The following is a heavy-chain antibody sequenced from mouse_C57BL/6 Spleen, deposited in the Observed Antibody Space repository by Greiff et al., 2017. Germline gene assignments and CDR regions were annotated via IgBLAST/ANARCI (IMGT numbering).Heavy chain of an antibody. D-gene: IGHD1-1*01. V-gene: IGHV1-5*01. J-gene: IGHJ2*01. CDR2: IYPGNSDT. Sequence: VQLKQSGTVLARPGASVKMSCKTSGYTFTSYWMHWVKQRPGQGLEWIGAIYPGNSDTSYNQKFKGKATLTAVTSASTAYMELSSLTNEASAVYYCTNPFYYYGSSHYFDYWGQGTTLTVSS. CDR1: GYTFTSYW. CDR3: TNPFYYYGSSHYFDY.